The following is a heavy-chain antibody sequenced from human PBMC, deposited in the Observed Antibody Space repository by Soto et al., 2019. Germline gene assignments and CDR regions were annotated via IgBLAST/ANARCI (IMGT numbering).Heavy chain of an antibody. Sequence: EVQLVESGGGLVQPGGSLRISCTVSGFSFSSYWMSWVRQAPGKGLEWVASIKQDESEKYYVDSVKGRFTTSRDNVDDSLFLQMTSLSADDTAVYFCVRDVAFDYVNWGQGTLVTVSS. CDR3: VRDVAFDYVN. CDR1: GFSFSSYW. CDR2: IKQDESEK. J-gene: IGHJ4*02. V-gene: IGHV3-7*01. D-gene: IGHD3-16*01.